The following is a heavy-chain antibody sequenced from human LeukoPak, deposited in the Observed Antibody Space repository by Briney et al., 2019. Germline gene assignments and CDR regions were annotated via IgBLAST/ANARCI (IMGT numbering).Heavy chain of an antibody. J-gene: IGHJ4*02. CDR3: AKQLGYCSDGSCYFPY. CDR2: ISNNGGYT. D-gene: IGHD2-15*01. CDR1: GFTFSSYA. V-gene: IGHV3-23*01. Sequence: GGSLRLSCAASGFTFSSYAMHWVRQAPGKGLEWVSAISNNGGYTYYADSVQGRFTISRDNSKSTLCLQMNSLRAEDTAVYYCAKQLGYCSDGSCYFPYWGQGTLVTVSS.